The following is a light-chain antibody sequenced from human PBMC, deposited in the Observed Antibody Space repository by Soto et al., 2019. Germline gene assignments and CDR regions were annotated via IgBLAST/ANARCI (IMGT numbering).Light chain of an antibody. V-gene: IGKV1-8*01. J-gene: IGKJ1*01. CDR3: QQYYSYHRT. CDR2: AAS. CDR1: QGISSY. Sequence: AIRMTQSPSSFSASTGDRVTITCRASQGISSYLAWYQQKPGKAPKVLIYAASTLQSGVPSRFSGSGSGTDFTLTISCLQSEDFATYYCQQYYSYHRTFGQGTKVEIK.